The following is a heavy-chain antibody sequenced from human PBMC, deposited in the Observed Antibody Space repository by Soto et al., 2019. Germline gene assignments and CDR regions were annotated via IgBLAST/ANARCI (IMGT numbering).Heavy chain of an antibody. CDR3: ARDLTMIGSNWFDP. D-gene: IGHD3-22*01. Sequence: GGSLRLSCAAPGFTFSSYAMHWVRQAPGKGLEWVAVISYDGSNKYYADSVKGRFTISRDNSKNTLYLQMNSLRAEDTAVYYCARDLTMIGSNWFDPWGQGTLVTVSS. CDR1: GFTFSSYA. V-gene: IGHV3-30-3*01. J-gene: IGHJ5*02. CDR2: ISYDGSNK.